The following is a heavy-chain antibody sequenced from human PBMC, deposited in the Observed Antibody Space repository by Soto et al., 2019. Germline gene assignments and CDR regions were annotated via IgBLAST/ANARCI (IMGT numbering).Heavy chain of an antibody. D-gene: IGHD6-19*01. J-gene: IGHJ4*02. Sequence: SETLSLTCYVSGGSITSYYWSWIRQPAGKGLEWIGRIHSSGSTAYSPSLKSRLTMSVDTSGNQFSLKVTSVTAADTAVYYCVRVGAVAANGGYFEYWGQGVPVTVSS. CDR3: VRVGAVAANGGYFEY. V-gene: IGHV4-4*07. CDR2: IHSSGST. CDR1: GGSITSYY.